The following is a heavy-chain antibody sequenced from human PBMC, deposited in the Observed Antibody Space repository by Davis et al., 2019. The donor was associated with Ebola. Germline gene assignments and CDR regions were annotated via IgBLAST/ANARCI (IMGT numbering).Heavy chain of an antibody. CDR2: IDGSGVRT. V-gene: IGHV3-23*01. J-gene: IGHJ3*02. CDR1: GFTFSTYA. D-gene: IGHD6-6*01. Sequence: GESLKISCAASGFTFSTYAISWVRQAPGKGLEWVSTIDGSGVRTYYADSVKGRFTISRDNSKNTLYLQLNSLRADDTAVYYCAKDGTSSRGSHAFDIWGKGTMVTVSS. CDR3: AKDGTSSRGSHAFDI.